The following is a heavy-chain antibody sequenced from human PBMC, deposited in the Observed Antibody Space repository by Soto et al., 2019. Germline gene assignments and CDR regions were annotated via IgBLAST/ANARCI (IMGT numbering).Heavy chain of an antibody. CDR2: ISYNGDT. CDR3: ARIVAPRTHRCFDP. V-gene: IGHV4-28*01. CDR1: DSSGSSSYW. D-gene: IGHD6-6*01. J-gene: IGHJ5*02. Sequence: SETLSLTCAVSDSSGSSSYWWGGVRQPPGKGLEWVGYISYNGDTYSNPSLKRRVSMSVDTSKNHFSLKLDSVTAIDTATYYSARIVAPRTHRCFDPSAQGPPLIGS.